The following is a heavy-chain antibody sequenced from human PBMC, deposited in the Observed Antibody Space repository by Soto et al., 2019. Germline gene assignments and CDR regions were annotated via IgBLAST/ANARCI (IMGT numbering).Heavy chain of an antibody. CDR1: GFTFSSSV. V-gene: IGHV1-58*01. J-gene: IGHJ6*02. Sequence: QMQLVQSGPEVKKPGTSVKVSCKASGFTFSSSVVQWVRQARGQRLEWIGWIVVGSDNTNYAQKCQERVTITRDMSTSTAHMELSSLRSEDTAVYYCAAAEAPGYGMAVWGQGTTVTVSS. CDR2: IVVGSDNT. CDR3: AAAEAPGYGMAV.